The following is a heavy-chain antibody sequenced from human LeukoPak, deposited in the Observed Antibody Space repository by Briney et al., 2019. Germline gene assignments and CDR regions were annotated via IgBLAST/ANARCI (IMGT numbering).Heavy chain of an antibody. Sequence: ASVKVSCEASGYTFTGYYMHWVRQAPGQGLEWMGWINPNSGGTNYAQKFQGRVTMTRDTSISTAYMELSRLRSDDTAVYYCARVGDYDILTGPNYYGMDVWGQGTAVTVSS. CDR1: GYTFTGYY. CDR2: INPNSGGT. V-gene: IGHV1-2*02. CDR3: ARVGDYDILTGPNYYGMDV. D-gene: IGHD3-9*01. J-gene: IGHJ6*02.